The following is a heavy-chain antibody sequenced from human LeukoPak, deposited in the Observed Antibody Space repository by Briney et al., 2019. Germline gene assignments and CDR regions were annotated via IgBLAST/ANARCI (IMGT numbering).Heavy chain of an antibody. J-gene: IGHJ5*02. CDR1: GGSFSSYY. D-gene: IGHD5-24*01. CDR2: INHSGST. Sequence: SETLSLTCAVYGGSFSSYYWSWIRQPPGKGLEWIGEINHSGSTNYNASLKSRVTISGDTSKNQFSLKLTSVTAADTAVYYCARQWGMGRWLQTASWFDPWGQGTLVTVSS. CDR3: ARQWGMGRWLQTASWFDP. V-gene: IGHV4-34*01.